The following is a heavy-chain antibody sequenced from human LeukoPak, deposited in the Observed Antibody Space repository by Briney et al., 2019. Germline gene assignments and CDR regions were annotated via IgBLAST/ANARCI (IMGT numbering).Heavy chain of an antibody. CDR3: TRVPPLDNYQLQVFDY. D-gene: IGHD2-2*01. CDR2: IRSKVYGGTT. J-gene: IGHJ4*02. Sequence: GGSLRLSCTASGFTFGDYAMSWFRQAPGKGLEWVGFIRSKVYGGTTEYAASVKARFTISRDDSKSIAYLQMNSLKTEDTAVYYCTRVPPLDNYQLQVFDYWGQGTLVTVSS. CDR1: GFTFGDYA. V-gene: IGHV3-49*03.